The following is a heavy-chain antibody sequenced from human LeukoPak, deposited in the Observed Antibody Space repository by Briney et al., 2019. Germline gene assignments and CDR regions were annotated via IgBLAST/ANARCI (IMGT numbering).Heavy chain of an antibody. J-gene: IGHJ4*02. CDR2: ISSGSTYT. V-gene: IGHV3-11*05. D-gene: IGHD4-23*01. Sequence: PGGSLRLSCAASGFSFSDHYMNWIRQAPGKGLEWVSYISSGSTYTKYADPVKGRFTISRDNAKNSVYLQMNSLRGEDTAVYYCARDFLGYGGNGRNYFDYWGQGTLVTVSS. CDR1: GFSFSDHY. CDR3: ARDFLGYGGNGRNYFDY.